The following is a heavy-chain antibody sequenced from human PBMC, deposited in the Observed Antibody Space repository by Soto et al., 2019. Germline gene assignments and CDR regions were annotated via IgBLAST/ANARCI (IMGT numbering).Heavy chain of an antibody. D-gene: IGHD3-9*01. CDR2: ISYDGSNK. CDR1: GFTFSSYA. J-gene: IGHJ4*02. CDR3: ARDSSLFSLDY. V-gene: IGHV3-30-3*01. Sequence: GGSLRLSCAASGFTFSSYAMHWVRQAPGKGLEWVAVISYDGSNKYYADSVKGRFTISRDNSKNTLYLQMNSLRAEDTAVYYSARDSSLFSLDYWGQGTLVTVSS.